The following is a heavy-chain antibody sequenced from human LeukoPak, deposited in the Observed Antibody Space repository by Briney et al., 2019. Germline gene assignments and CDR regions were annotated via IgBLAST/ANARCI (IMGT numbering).Heavy chain of an antibody. V-gene: IGHV4-4*07. CDR2: IYTSGST. D-gene: IGHD1-26*01. CDR3: ARDTGATPYYYYMDV. CDR1: GGSISSYY. J-gene: IGHJ6*03. Sequence: PSETLSLTYTVSGGSISSYYWSWIRQPAGKGLEWIGRIYTSGSTNYNPSLKSRVTMSVDTSKNQFSLKLSSVTAADTAVYYCARDTGATPYYYYMDVWGKGTTVTVSS.